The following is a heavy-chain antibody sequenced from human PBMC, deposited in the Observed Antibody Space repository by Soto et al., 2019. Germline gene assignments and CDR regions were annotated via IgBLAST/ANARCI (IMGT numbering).Heavy chain of an antibody. V-gene: IGHV3-73*01. D-gene: IGHD1-1*01. J-gene: IGHJ5*02. CDR3: PQPDDNRGTTYA. CDR1: GFAFSGAA. CDR2: IRSKTNNYAT. Sequence: PWGSLRLSCAASGFAFSGAAMHWFRQASGKGLEWVGHIRSKTNNYATAYAASVKGRFTISRDDSKNTAYLHVNSLKTEDTAVYYCPQPDDNRGTTYAWVQGT.